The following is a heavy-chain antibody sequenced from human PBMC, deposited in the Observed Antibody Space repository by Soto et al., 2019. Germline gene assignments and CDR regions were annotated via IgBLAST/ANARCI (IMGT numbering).Heavy chain of an antibody. CDR1: GVTTNKHA. J-gene: IGHJ5*02. CDR3: ARGQQLVKRRRGSCYNWFDP. Sequence: PGGSLRLSCAVSGVTTNKHAMSWIRQPPGKGLEWIGEINHSGSTNYNPSLKRRVTISVDTSKNQFSLKLSSVTAADTAVYYCARGQQLVKRRRGSCYNWFDPWGQGTLVTVSS. V-gene: IGHV4-34*01. CDR2: INHSGST. D-gene: IGHD6-13*01.